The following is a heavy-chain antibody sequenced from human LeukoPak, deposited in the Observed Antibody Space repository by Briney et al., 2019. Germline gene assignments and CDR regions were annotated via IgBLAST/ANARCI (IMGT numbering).Heavy chain of an antibody. CDR2: IQGDGSNT. J-gene: IGHJ4*02. V-gene: IGHV3-74*01. CDR1: EFTFSKIW. CDR3: ARGTSAGGPISPFDF. Sequence: LSGGSLRLSCVGSEFTFSKIWMHWVRQAPGKGLVWLSRIQGDGSNTNYADSVKGRFSISRDNAKNTVYLQMNSLRAEDTGIYYCARGTSAGGPISPFDFWGQGTVVTVSS. D-gene: IGHD6-13*01.